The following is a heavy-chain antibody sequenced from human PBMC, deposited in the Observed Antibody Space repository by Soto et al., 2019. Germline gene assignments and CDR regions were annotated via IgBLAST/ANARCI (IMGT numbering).Heavy chain of an antibody. CDR1: GFPFSSYS. D-gene: IGHD6-13*01. Sequence: GGSLRLSCAASGFPFSSYSMNWVRQAPGKGLEWVSSISSSSSYIYYADSVKGRFTISRDNAKNSLYLQMNSLRAEDTAVYYCARDQSSHNGDPWGQGTLVTVSS. CDR2: ISSSSSYI. CDR3: ARDQSSHNGDP. J-gene: IGHJ5*02. V-gene: IGHV3-21*01.